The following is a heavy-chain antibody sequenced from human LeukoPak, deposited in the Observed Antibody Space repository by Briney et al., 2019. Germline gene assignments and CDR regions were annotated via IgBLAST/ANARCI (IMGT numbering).Heavy chain of an antibody. CDR2: ISSNGGST. CDR1: GFTFSSFA. Sequence: GGSLRLSCAASGFTFSSFAMTWVRQAPGKGLEWVSGISSNGGSTYYADSVKGRFTISRDNSKNTLYLQMNSLRAEDTAVYYCATWRGSWAAAGRERYFQHWGQGTLVTVSS. V-gene: IGHV3-23*01. D-gene: IGHD6-13*01. CDR3: ATWRGSWAAAGRERYFQH. J-gene: IGHJ1*01.